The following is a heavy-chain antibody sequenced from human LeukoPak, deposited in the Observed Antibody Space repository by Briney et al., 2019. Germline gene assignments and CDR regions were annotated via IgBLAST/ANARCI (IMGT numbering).Heavy chain of an antibody. CDR1: GFPFSSYW. V-gene: IGHV3-7*04. D-gene: IGHD5-24*01. J-gene: IGHJ4*02. Sequence: GVALRLSCVASGFPFSSYWMTWVRQAPGKGLEWVANIKQDGSKKSYVDSVKGRFTISRDNAKNSLYLQMSSLRAEDTAIYYCTRVGYIDEGIDYWGQGTLVTVSS. CDR3: TRVGYIDEGIDY. CDR2: IKQDGSKK.